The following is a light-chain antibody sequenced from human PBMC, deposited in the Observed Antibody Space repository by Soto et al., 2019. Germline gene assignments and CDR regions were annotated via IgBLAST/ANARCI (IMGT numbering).Light chain of an antibody. CDR1: SSDVGSYNL. CDR3: CSRVV. Sequence: QSALTQPASVSGSPGQSITISCTGTSSDVGSYNLVSWYQQHPGKAPKLMIYEGSKRPSGVSNRFSGSKSGNTASLTISGLQAEDEADYYRCSRVVFGGGTKLTVL. CDR2: EGS. J-gene: IGLJ2*01. V-gene: IGLV2-23*01.